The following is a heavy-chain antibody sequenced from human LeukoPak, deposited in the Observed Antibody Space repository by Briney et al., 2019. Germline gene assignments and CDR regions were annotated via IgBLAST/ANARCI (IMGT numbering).Heavy chain of an antibody. CDR3: ANLSSDY. V-gene: IGHV1-2*06. J-gene: IGHJ4*02. D-gene: IGHD6-6*01. Sequence: GASVKVSCKASGYTFTAYYMHWVRQAPGQGLEWMGRINPNSGGINYAQKFQGRVTMTRDTSISTAYMELSGLTSDDTAVYYCANLSSDYWGQGTLVTVSS. CDR2: INPNSGGI. CDR1: GYTFTAYY.